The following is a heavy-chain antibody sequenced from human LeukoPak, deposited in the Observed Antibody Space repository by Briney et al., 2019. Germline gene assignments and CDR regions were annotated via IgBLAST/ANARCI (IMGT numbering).Heavy chain of an antibody. CDR1: GGSISSYY. V-gene: IGHV4-59*01. CDR3: ARENYDILTGYYYWFDP. D-gene: IGHD3-9*01. J-gene: IGHJ5*02. CDR2: IYYSGST. Sequence: SETLSLTCTVSGGSISSYYWSWIRHPPGKGLEWIGYIYYSGSTNYNPSLKSRVTISVDTSKNQFSLKLSSVTAADTAVYYCARENYDILTGYYYWFDPWGQGALVTVSS.